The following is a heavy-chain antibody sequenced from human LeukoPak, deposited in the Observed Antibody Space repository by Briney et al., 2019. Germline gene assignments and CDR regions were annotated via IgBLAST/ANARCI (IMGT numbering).Heavy chain of an antibody. D-gene: IGHD6-25*01. CDR1: GGPISNYY. V-gene: IGHV4-59*08. J-gene: IGHJ4*02. Sequence: PSETLSLTCTVSGGPISNYYWTWIRQSPGQGLEWIGCVYNSGITDYNPSLKSRLTISLDTSQNQSSLRLSSMTAADTAVYYCARSRGLAGAATVIDYWGQGTRVIVSS. CDR3: ARSRGLAGAATVIDY. CDR2: VYNSGIT.